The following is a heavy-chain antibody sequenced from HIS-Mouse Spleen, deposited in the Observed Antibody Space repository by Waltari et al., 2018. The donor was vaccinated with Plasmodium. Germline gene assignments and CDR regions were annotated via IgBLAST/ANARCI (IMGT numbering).Heavy chain of an antibody. CDR3: ASKTTVTNHAFDI. CDR2: NYSGGST. Sequence: EVQLVESGGGLIQPGGSLRLSCAASGFTVSSNYMSWVRQAPGKGVDWCSGNYSGGSTYYADSVNGRFTISRDNSKNTLYLQMNSLRAEDTAVYYCASKTTVTNHAFDIWGQGTMVTVSS. V-gene: IGHV3-53*01. CDR1: GFTVSSNY. D-gene: IGHD4-17*01. J-gene: IGHJ3*02.